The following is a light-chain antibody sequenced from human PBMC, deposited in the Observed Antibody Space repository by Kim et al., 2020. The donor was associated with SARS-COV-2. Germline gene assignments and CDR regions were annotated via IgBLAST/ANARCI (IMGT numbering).Light chain of an antibody. V-gene: IGLV2-23*02. Sequence: QAIPISCTGTSRDVGNYNLVSWYQQRPGKAPKLIIFEVSKRPSGVSNRFSGSKSGDTASLTISGLQAEDESDYYCCSYAGSSTFVVFGGGTQLTVL. CDR3: CSYAGSSTFVV. CDR2: EVS. J-gene: IGLJ2*01. CDR1: SRDVGNYNL.